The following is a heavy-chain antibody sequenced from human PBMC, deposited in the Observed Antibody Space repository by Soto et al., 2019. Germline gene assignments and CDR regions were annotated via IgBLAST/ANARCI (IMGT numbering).Heavy chain of an antibody. CDR3: VRDGSTGWHFDS. CDR1: RCAVSSYL. V-gene: IGHV3-7*01. D-gene: IGHD6-19*01. J-gene: IGHJ4*02. Sequence: SLRVSCVAGRCAVSSYLRSRIGQSPGKGLEWVANTRQDGGQSYLVDSVQGRFTISRDNAKNSVYLQMNSLRAEDTAVYYCVRDGSTGWHFDSWGQGTLVTVSS. CDR2: TRQDGGQS.